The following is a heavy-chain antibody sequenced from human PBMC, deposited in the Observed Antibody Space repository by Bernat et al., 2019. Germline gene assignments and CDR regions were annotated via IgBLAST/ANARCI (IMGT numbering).Heavy chain of an antibody. D-gene: IGHD3-10*01. J-gene: IGHJ3*02. CDR2: IRYDGSNK. Sequence: QVQLVESGGGVVQPGGSLRLSCAASGFTFSSYGMHWVRQAPGKGLEWVAFIRYDGSNKYYVDSVKGRFTISRDNSKNTLYLQMNSLRAEDTAVYYCAKESRSGAFDIWGQGTMVTVSS. CDR1: GFTFSSYG. V-gene: IGHV3-30*02. CDR3: AKESRSGAFDI.